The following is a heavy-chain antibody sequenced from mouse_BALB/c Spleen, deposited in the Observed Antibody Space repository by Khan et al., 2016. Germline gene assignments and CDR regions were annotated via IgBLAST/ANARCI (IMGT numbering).Heavy chain of an antibody. J-gene: IGHJ2*01. CDR1: GFTFSTYG. V-gene: IGHV5-6-3*01. Sequence: EVELVESGGGLVQPGGSLKLSCAASGFTFSTYGMSWVRQTPDKRLELVATINSNGGSTYYPDSVTGRFTISRDNAKNTLYLQMSSLKSEDKAMYYCARENYRYYFDYWGQGTTLTVSS. CDR3: ARENYRYYFDY. D-gene: IGHD2-14*01. CDR2: INSNGGST.